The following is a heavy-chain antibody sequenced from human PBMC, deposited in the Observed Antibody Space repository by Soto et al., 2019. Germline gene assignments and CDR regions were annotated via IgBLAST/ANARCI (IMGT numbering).Heavy chain of an antibody. CDR1: NETLTTYG. CDR2: VSGYSGHS. D-gene: IGHD6-6*01. CDR3: ARASSSSGYYDGMAV. V-gene: IGHV1-18*01. J-gene: IGHJ6*02. Sequence: QVHLVQSGAEVKKPGASVKVSCKASNETLTTYGISWVRQAPGQGLEWMGWVSGYSGHSSSAQEFQDRVIMTTDTSTTTAYMELRSLTSDDSAVYFCARASSSSGYYDGMAVWGQGTTVTVSS.